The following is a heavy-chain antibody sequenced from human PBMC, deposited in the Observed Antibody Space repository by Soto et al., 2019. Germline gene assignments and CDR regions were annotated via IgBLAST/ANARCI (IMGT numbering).Heavy chain of an antibody. Sequence: QVQLQESGPGLVKPSETLSLTCTVSGGSISSYYWSWIRQPPGKGLEWIGYIYYSGSTNYNPSLKSRVTISVDTSKNPFSLKLSSVTAADTAVYYCARGDMTTVTTTDCWGQGTLVTVSS. CDR2: IYYSGST. CDR1: GGSISSYY. CDR3: ARGDMTTVTTTDC. V-gene: IGHV4-59*01. D-gene: IGHD4-17*01. J-gene: IGHJ4*02.